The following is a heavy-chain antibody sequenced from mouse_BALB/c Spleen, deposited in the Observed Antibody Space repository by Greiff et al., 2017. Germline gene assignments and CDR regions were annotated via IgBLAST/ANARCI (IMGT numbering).Heavy chain of an antibody. Sequence: VQLKESGGGLVQPGGSLKLSCAASGFTFSSYGMSWVRQTPDKRLELVATINSNGGSTYYPDSVKGRFTISRDNAKNTLYLQMSSLKSEDTAMYYCARKYGNAMDYWGQGTSVTVSS. V-gene: IGHV5-6-3*01. CDR2: INSNGGST. CDR3: ARKYGNAMDY. J-gene: IGHJ4*01. D-gene: IGHD2-10*02. CDR1: GFTFSSYG.